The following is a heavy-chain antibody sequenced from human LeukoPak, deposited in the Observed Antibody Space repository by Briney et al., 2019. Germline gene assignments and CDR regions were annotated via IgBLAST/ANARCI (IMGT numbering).Heavy chain of an antibody. D-gene: IGHD3-9*01. CDR3: ARGHYDVLAASYKWTPDY. CDR2: ITSGGDYI. Sequence: PGGSLRLSCAASGFPFNTFNMNWVRQAPGKGLEGISSITSGGDYIYYAASVKGRFTTSRDNAKHSLSLQLDSVRVEHTSVYYCARGHYDVLAASYKWTPDYWGQGTLVTVSS. CDR1: GFPFNTFN. V-gene: IGHV3-21*01. J-gene: IGHJ4*02.